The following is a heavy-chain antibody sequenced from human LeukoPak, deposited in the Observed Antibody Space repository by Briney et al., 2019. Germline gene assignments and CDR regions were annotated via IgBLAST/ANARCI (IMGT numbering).Heavy chain of an antibody. V-gene: IGHV3-30*18. D-gene: IGHD6-19*01. CDR1: RLIFNKYD. J-gene: IGHJ4*02. Sequence: LTGTSLRLSCAAPRLIFNKYDIHWVRQAPGKGLEWVAVISYDGSNKYYADSVKGRFTISRDNSKNTLYLQMNSLRAEDTAVYYCAKDRVRVAGRGAFDYWGQGTLVTVSS. CDR3: AKDRVRVAGRGAFDY. CDR2: ISYDGSNK.